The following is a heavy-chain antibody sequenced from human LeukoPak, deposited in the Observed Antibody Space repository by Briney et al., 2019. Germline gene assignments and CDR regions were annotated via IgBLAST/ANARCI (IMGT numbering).Heavy chain of an antibody. V-gene: IGHV1-69*15. Sequence: SVKVSCKASGGTFSSYAISWVRQAPGQGLEWMGRIIPIFGTANYAQKFQGRVTITADESTSTAYMELSSLRSEDTAVYYCARDYVVAAKEFWFNPWGQGTLVTVSS. D-gene: IGHD2-15*01. J-gene: IGHJ5*02. CDR3: ARDYVVAAKEFWFNP. CDR1: GGTFSSYA. CDR2: IIPIFGTA.